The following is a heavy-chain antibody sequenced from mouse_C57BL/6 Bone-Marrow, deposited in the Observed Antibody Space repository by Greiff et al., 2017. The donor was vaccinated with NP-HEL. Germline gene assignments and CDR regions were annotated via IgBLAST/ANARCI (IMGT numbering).Heavy chain of an antibody. V-gene: IGHV14-4*01. Sequence: VQLQQSGAELVRPGASVKLSCTASGFNIKDDYMHWVKQRPEQGLEWIGWIVPENGDTKYASKFQGKATIPAETSYKTAYLQLSSLDTDDTTVYYCTYVVQLMPFAYWGHGPLVTASA. D-gene: IGHD3-2*02. J-gene: IGHJ3*01. CDR2: IVPENGDT. CDR3: TYVVQLMPFAY. CDR1: GFNIKDDY.